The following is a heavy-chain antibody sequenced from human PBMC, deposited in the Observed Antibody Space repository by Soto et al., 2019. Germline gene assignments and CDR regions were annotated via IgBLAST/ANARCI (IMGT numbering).Heavy chain of an antibody. D-gene: IGHD3-22*01. CDR1: GGTFSSYA. Sequence: GASVKVSCKASGGTFSSYAISWVRQAPGQGLEWMGGIIPIFGTANYAQKFQGRVTITADESTSTAYMELSSLRSEDTAVYYCARGAEVRSYYYDDKGYFDYWGQGTLVTVSS. CDR3: ARGAEVRSYYYDDKGYFDY. V-gene: IGHV1-69*13. CDR2: IIPIFGTA. J-gene: IGHJ4*02.